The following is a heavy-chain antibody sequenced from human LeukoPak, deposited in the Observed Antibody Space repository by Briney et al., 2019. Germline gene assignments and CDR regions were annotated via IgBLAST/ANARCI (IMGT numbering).Heavy chain of an antibody. Sequence: ASVKVSCKASGGTFSSYAISWVRQAPGQGLEWMGGIIPIFGTANYAQKFQGRVTITTDESTSTAYMELSSLRSEDTAVYYCARDRLGVSSLMGNWFDPWGQGTLVTVSS. CDR3: ARDRLGVSSLMGNWFDP. V-gene: IGHV1-69*05. J-gene: IGHJ5*02. CDR1: GGTFSSYA. D-gene: IGHD6-6*01. CDR2: IIPIFGTA.